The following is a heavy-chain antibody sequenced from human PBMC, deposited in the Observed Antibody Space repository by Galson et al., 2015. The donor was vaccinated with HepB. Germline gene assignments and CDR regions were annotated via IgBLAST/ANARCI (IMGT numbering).Heavy chain of an antibody. D-gene: IGHD2-15*01. CDR3: ARDKRYCTGGSCYSGGFDY. V-gene: IGHV1-46*01. J-gene: IGHJ4*02. CDR1: GYTFTSYH. Sequence: SVKVSCKASGYTFTSYHMHWVRQAPGQGPQWMGIIDPSGGSTTYAQHFQGRVTMTRDTSTSTVSMYLSSLRSEDTAVYFCARDKRYCTGGSCYSGGFDYWGQGTLVTVSS. CDR2: IDPSGGST.